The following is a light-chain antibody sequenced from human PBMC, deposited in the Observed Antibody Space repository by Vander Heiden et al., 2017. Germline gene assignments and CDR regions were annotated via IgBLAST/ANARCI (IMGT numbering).Light chain of an antibody. J-gene: IGLJ3*02. V-gene: IGLV3-21*02. CDR2: DDS. CDR3: QVWDSSSDPWV. CDR1: NIGSIS. Sequence: YVLTQPPSVSLAPGQSARTTCGGNNIGSISVHRYQHKSGQAPVLVVYDDSDRRSGVPERFSGSNSGNTATLTISRVEAGDEADYYCQVWDSSSDPWVFGGGTKLTVL.